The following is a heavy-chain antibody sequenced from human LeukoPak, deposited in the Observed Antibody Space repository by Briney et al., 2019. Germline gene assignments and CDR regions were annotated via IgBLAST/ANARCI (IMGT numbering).Heavy chain of an antibody. CDR2: IYYSGST. V-gene: IGHV4-59*01. D-gene: IGHD3-22*01. J-gene: IGHJ5*02. Sequence: SETLSLTRAVYGGSFSGYYWSWIRQPPGKGLEWIGYIYYSGSTNYNPSLKSRVSISVDTSKNQFSLKLNSVTAADTAVYYCARVGDRKYYSDSSGYYYWFDPWGQGTLVTVSS. CDR3: ARVGDRKYYSDSSGYYYWFDP. CDR1: GGSFSGYY.